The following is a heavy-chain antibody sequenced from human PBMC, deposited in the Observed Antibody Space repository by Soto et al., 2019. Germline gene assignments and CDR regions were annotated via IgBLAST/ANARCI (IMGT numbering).Heavy chain of an antibody. J-gene: IGHJ4*02. CDR1: GYTFTSYD. V-gene: IGHV1-8*01. D-gene: IGHD1-1*01. Sequence: ASVKVSCKTSGYTFTSYDINWVRQAPGQGLEWVGWLNPNSGNTGFAQNFQCRVTMTRDTSITTAYMELISLRSEDTAVYYCARGQLPTRRSTATTWALAYWGQGTLVTVSS. CDR3: ARGQLPTRRSTATTWALAY. CDR2: LNPNSGNT.